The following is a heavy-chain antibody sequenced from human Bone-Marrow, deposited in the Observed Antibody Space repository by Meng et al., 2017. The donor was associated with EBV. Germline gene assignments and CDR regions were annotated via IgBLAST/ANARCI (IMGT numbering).Heavy chain of an antibody. CDR3: ARDLTPVAIGDPRYFDY. Sequence: VQLGQSGAEVKKPGASVKVSCKASGYTFTSYYMHWVRQAPGQGLEWMGIINPSGGSTSYAQKFQGRVTMTRDTSTSTVYMELSSLRSEDTAVYYCARDLTPVAIGDPRYFDYWGQGTLVTVSS. J-gene: IGHJ4*02. CDR1: GYTFTSYY. CDR2: INPSGGST. V-gene: IGHV1-46*01. D-gene: IGHD2-21*01.